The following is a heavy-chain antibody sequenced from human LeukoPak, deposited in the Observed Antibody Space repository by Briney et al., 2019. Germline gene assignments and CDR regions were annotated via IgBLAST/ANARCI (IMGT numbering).Heavy chain of an antibody. CDR3: XXXXXXXXXDY. J-gene: IGHJ4*02. Sequence: VXXXSYEMNWVRQAPGXGLXWVSYISSSGSTIXYADSVKGGFTISRXNDKXSLYLQMNSLRAEDTAVYYXXXXXXXXXXDYXGQXXXXTVSS. CDR1: VXXXSYE. V-gene: IGHV3-48*03. CDR2: ISSSGSTI.